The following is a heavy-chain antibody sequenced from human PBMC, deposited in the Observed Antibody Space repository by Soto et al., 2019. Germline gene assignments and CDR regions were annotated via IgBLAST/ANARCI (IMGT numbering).Heavy chain of an antibody. CDR1: GGTFSSYA. CDR3: ARGIAAAGTKGDY. Sequence: ASVKVSCKASGGTFSSYAISWVRQAPGQGLEWMGGIIPIFGTANYAQKFQGRVTITADESTSTAYMELSSLRSEDTAVYYCARGIAAAGTKGDYWGQGTLVTVSS. J-gene: IGHJ4*02. D-gene: IGHD6-13*01. CDR2: IIPIFGTA. V-gene: IGHV1-69*13.